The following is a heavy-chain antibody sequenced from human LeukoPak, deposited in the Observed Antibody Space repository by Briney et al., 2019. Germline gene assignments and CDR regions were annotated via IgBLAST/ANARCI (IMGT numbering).Heavy chain of an antibody. V-gene: IGHV3-48*02. Sequence: GGSLRLSCAASGFTFSSYSMNWVRQAPGKGLEWVSYISSSSSTIYYADCVKGRFTISRDNAKNSLYLQMNSLRDEDTAVYYCARDYDDYVWGSYRSGLDYWGQGTLVTVSS. CDR3: ARDYDDYVWGSYRSGLDY. CDR1: GFTFSSYS. D-gene: IGHD3-16*02. CDR2: ISSSSSTI. J-gene: IGHJ4*02.